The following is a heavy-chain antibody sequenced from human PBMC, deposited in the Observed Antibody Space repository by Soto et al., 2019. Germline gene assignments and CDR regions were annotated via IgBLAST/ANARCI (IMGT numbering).Heavy chain of an antibody. Sequence: EVQLVESGGGLVKPGGSLRLSCAASGFTFSNAWMNWVRQAPGKGLEWVGRIKSKTDGGTTDYAAPVKGRFTISRDDSKNTLYLQMNRLKTEDTAVYYCTTEIFPTQYYYYYGMDVWGQGTTVTVSS. CDR3: TTEIFPTQYYYYYGMDV. CDR2: IKSKTDGGTT. V-gene: IGHV3-15*07. CDR1: GFTFSNAW. D-gene: IGHD3-3*01. J-gene: IGHJ6*02.